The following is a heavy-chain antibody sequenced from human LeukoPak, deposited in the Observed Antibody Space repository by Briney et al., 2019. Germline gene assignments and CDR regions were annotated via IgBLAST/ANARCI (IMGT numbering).Heavy chain of an antibody. J-gene: IGHJ6*03. V-gene: IGHV4-38-2*02. D-gene: IGHD5-12*01. CDR3: ARTTEGYAGGPGYSYYYYMDV. CDR2: IYHSGST. Sequence: SETLSLTCTVSGYSISSGYYWGWIRQPPGKGLEWIGSIYHSGSTYYNPSLKSRVTISVDTSKNQVSLKLRSVTAADMAVYYCARTTEGYAGGPGYSYYYYMDVWGKGTTVTISS. CDR1: GYSISSGYY.